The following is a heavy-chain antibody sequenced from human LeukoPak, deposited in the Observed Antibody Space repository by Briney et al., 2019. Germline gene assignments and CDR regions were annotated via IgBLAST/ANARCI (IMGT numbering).Heavy chain of an antibody. D-gene: IGHD6-6*01. V-gene: IGHV4-34*01. CDR2: INHSGST. J-gene: IGHJ4*02. CDR1: GGSFTSYY. Sequence: SETLSLTCAVYGGSFTSYYWSWIRQPPGKGLEWIGEINHSGSTNYNPSLKSRVTISVDASKNQFSLELSSVTAADTAVYYCARPRPGYWGQGTLVTVSS. CDR3: ARPRPGY.